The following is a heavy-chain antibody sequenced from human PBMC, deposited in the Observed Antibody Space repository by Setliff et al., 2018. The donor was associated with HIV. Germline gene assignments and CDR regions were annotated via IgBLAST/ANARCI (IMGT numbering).Heavy chain of an antibody. J-gene: IGHJ3*01. V-gene: IGHV4-39*01. CDR3: VRHISPVDAFDV. D-gene: IGHD3-3*02. CDR2: VYFTGDA. CDR1: GASINTINHL. Sequence: ETLSLTCAVSGASINTINHLWDWIRQPPGKGLEWIGRVYFTGDAYYNPSLKSRVTLSVDTSKNLFSLELRSVTAADTAVYYCVRHISPVDAFDVWGQGTMVTVSS.